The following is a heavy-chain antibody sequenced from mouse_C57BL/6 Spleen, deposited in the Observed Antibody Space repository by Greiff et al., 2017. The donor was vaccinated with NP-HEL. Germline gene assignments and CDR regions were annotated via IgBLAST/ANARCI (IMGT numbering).Heavy chain of an antibody. CDR1: GYSITSGYY. J-gene: IGHJ1*03. D-gene: IGHD1-1*01. CDR2: ISYDGSN. CDR3: ARGYYYGSHFDV. V-gene: IGHV3-6*01. Sequence: EVQLQESGPGLVKPSQSLSLTCSVTGYSITSGYYWNWIRQFPGNKLEWMGYISYDGSNNYNPSLKNRISITRDTSKNQFFLKLNSVTTEDTATYYCARGYYYGSHFDVWGTGTTVTVSS.